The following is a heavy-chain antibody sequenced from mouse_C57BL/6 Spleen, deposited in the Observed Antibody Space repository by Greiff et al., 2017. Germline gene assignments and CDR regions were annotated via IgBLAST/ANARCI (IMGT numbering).Heavy chain of an antibody. Sequence: VQLQESGAELARPGASVKLSCKASGYTFTSYGISWVKQRTGQGLEWIGEIYPRSGNTYYNEKFKGKATLTADKSSSAAYMELRGLTSEDSAVYFCARSYYDYDRGYFDYWGQGTTLTVSS. CDR1: GYTFTSYG. V-gene: IGHV1-81*01. D-gene: IGHD2-4*01. J-gene: IGHJ2*01. CDR3: ARSYYDYDRGYFDY. CDR2: IYPRSGNT.